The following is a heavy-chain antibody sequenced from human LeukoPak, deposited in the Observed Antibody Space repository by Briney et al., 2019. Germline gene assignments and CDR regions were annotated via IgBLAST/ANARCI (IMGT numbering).Heavy chain of an antibody. CDR1: GFTFTSSA. CDR2: IVVGSGNT. CDR3: AAAQGAYYDFWSGYYTSGQSWFDP. D-gene: IGHD3-3*01. J-gene: IGHJ5*02. V-gene: IGHV1-58*02. Sequence: GTSVKVSCKASGFTFTSSAMQWVRQARGQRLEWIGWIVVGSGNTNYAQKFQERVTITRDMSTSTAYMELSSLRSEDTAVDYCAAAQGAYYDFWSGYYTSGQSWFDPWGQGTLVTVSS.